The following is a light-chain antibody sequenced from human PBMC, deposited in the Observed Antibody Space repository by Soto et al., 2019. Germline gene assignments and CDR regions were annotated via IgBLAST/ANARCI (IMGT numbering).Light chain of an antibody. Sequence: DIQMTQSPSSLSASVGDRVTITCRASQNIDIFLNWYHQKPGRAPRLLIYGASSRATGIPDRFSGSGSGTDFTLTISRLEPEDFAVYYCQQYDNSPLTFGGGTKVDIK. J-gene: IGKJ4*01. V-gene: IGKV1-39*01. CDR3: QQYDNSPLT. CDR1: QNIDIF. CDR2: GAS.